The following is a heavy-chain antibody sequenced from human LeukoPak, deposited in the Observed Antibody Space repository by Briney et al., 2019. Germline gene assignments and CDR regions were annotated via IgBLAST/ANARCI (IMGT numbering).Heavy chain of an antibody. Sequence: GGSLRLSCAASGFTFSSYGMHWVRQAPGKGLEWVAFIRYDGSNKYYADSVKGRFTISRDNSKNTLYLQMNSLRAEDTAVYYCAKDLDSGLAVVPAAPFDYWGQGTLVTVSS. CDR1: GFTFSSYG. V-gene: IGHV3-30*02. J-gene: IGHJ4*02. CDR2: IRYDGSNK. CDR3: AKDLDSGLAVVPAAPFDY. D-gene: IGHD2-2*01.